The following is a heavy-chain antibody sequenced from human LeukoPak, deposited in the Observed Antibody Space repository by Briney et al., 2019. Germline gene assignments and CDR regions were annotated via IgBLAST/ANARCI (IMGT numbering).Heavy chain of an antibody. V-gene: IGHV3-30*18. J-gene: IGHJ4*02. CDR3: AKDLGGATDY. CDR1: GFTFGSYG. Sequence: PGGSLRLSCAASGFTFGSYGMHWVRQAPGKGLEWVAVISYDGSNKYYADSVKGRFTISRDNSKNTLYLQMNSLRAEDTAVYYCAKDLGGATDYWGQGTLVTVSS. D-gene: IGHD1-26*01. CDR2: ISYDGSNK.